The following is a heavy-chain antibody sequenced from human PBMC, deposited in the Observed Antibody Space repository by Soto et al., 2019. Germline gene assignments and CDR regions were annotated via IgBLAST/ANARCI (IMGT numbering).Heavy chain of an antibody. CDR2: ISGGGGST. J-gene: IGHJ3*01. D-gene: IGHD2-21*01. Sequence: EVQLLESGGGLVQPGGSLRLSCAASGFTFGNYGMNWVRQAPGKGLEWVSGISGGGGSTYYADSVKGPFTISRDPSKNTVFLEMNSLRAEDTAVYYCAKGFIVVVTVLRPDDAFDVWGQGTLVTVSS. CDR1: GFTFGNYG. CDR3: AKGFIVVVTVLRPDDAFDV. V-gene: IGHV3-23*01.